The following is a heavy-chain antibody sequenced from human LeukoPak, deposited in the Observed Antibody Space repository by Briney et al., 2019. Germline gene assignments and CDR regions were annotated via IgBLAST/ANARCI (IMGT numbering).Heavy chain of an antibody. D-gene: IGHD6-13*01. J-gene: IGHJ4*02. V-gene: IGHV3-23*01. Sequence: PGGSLRLSCAASGFTFSSYAMSWVRQAPGKGLEWVSAISGSGGSTCYADSVKGRFTISRDNSKNTLYLQMNSLRAEDTAVYYCAKDVVSSSWPGFDYWGQGTLVTVSS. CDR2: ISGSGGST. CDR1: GFTFSSYA. CDR3: AKDVVSSSWPGFDY.